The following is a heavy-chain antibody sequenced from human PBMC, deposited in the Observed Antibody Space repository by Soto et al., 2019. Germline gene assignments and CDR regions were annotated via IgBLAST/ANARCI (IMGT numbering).Heavy chain of an antibody. CDR1: GYTFTSHD. Sequence: QVQLMQSGAEVKKPGASVKVSCKASGYTFTSHDINWMRQTTGQGLEWMGWMNPNSGHTNSAQKFQGRVTMTRDTSINTAYMESTNLRSEDTAIYYCASDMSTTWGQGTLVTVSS. CDR3: ASDMSTT. CDR2: MNPNSGHT. V-gene: IGHV1-8*01. D-gene: IGHD2-2*01. J-gene: IGHJ5*02.